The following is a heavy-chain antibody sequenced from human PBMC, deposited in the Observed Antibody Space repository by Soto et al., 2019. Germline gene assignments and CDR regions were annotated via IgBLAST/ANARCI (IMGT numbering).Heavy chain of an antibody. CDR2: INDSGTT. CDR3: ARETSQNVYSPYGLDV. Sequence: SGLRKTPGKGLEWIGEINDSGTTNYNPSLKSRVTISADTSKTHFSLRLTSVTAADTAVYYCARETSQNVYSPYGLDVRGQPPTVTVSS. D-gene: IGHD2-15*01. J-gene: IGHJ6*02. V-gene: IGHV4-34*01.